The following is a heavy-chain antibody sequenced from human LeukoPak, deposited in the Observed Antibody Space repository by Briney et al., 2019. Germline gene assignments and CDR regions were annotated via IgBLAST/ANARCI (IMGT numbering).Heavy chain of an antibody. V-gene: IGHV4-59*01. Sequence: SETLSLTCTVSGGSISNYYWSWIRQPPGKGLEWVGYIYYSGSTYYNPSLRSRVTISVDTSKNQFSLNLNSVTAADTAVYYCARALSGTYGLFQHWGQGTLVTVSS. CDR3: ARALSGTYGLFQH. J-gene: IGHJ1*01. CDR1: GGSISNYY. CDR2: IYYSGST. D-gene: IGHD1-26*01.